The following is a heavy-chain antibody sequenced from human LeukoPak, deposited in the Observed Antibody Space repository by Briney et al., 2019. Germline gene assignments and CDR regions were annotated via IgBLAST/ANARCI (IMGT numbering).Heavy chain of an antibody. Sequence: SETLSLTCTVSGGSISSYYWSWVRQPPGKGLEWIGYIYYSGSTNYNPSLKSRVTISVDTSKNQFSLKLSSVTAADTAVYYCARGSGWYYYWGQGTLVTVSS. J-gene: IGHJ4*02. CDR2: IYYSGST. D-gene: IGHD6-19*01. CDR1: GGSISSYY. V-gene: IGHV4-59*01. CDR3: ARGSGWYYY.